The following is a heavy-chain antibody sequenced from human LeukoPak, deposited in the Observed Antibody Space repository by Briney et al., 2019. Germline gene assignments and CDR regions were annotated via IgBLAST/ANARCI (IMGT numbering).Heavy chain of an antibody. Sequence: GGSLRLSCAASGFTVSNYWMSWVRQTPGKGLVWISRINGDGRTISYADSVKGRFTISRDNAKNTVSLQMNSLRGEDTAVYYCGREDRSVLGNDALDIWGQGIMVTVSS. J-gene: IGHJ3*02. V-gene: IGHV3-74*01. CDR3: GREDRSVLGNDALDI. CDR1: GFTVSNYW. D-gene: IGHD2-8*01. CDR2: INGDGRTI.